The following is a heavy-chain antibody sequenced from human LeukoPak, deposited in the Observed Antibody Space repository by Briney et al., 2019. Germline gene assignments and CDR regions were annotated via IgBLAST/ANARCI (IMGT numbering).Heavy chain of an antibody. D-gene: IGHD2-2*01. J-gene: IGHJ4*02. CDR3: ARWYCSSAYCYYDY. V-gene: IGHV3-7*03. Sequence: GGSLRLSCAASGFTFSSYWMSWVRQAPGKGLEWVANIKQGGSEKYYVDSVKGRFTISRDNSKNTLYLEMNSLRAEDTAVYYCARWYCSSAYCYYDYWGQGTLVTVSS. CDR2: IKQGGSEK. CDR1: GFTFSSYW.